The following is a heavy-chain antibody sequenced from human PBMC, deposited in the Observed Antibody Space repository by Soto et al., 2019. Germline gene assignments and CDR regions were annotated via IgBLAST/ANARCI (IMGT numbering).Heavy chain of an antibody. J-gene: IGHJ4*02. CDR1: GFTFSTAW. V-gene: IGHV3-15*07. CDR2: IKSQIAGGAT. D-gene: IGHD3-16*01. CDR3: TTAPWGRYVWGSYGGKY. Sequence: EVHLVASGGGLVKPGGSLRLSCTASGFTFSTAWMNWVRQAPGAGLKWVGRIKSQIAGGATDYAPSVRGRFIISRDDSSSTLYLQMNSLRTEDTAVYYCTTAPWGRYVWGSYGGKYGAPGTLVTVSS.